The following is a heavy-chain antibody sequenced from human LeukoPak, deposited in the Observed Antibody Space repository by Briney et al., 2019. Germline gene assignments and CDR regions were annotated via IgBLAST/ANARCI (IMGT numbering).Heavy chain of an antibody. CDR3: AKDITLDYYDSSGYFDY. J-gene: IGHJ4*02. V-gene: IGHV3-9*03. Sequence: PGGSLILSCAASGFTFDDYAMHWVRQAPGKGLEWVSGISWNSGSIGYADSVKGRFTISRDNAKNSLYLQLNSLRAEDMALYYCAKDITLDYYDSSGYFDYWGQGTLVTVSS. CDR2: ISWNSGSI. CDR1: GFTFDDYA. D-gene: IGHD3-22*01.